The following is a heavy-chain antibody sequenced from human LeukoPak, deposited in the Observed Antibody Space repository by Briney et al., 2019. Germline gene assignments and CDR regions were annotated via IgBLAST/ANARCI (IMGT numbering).Heavy chain of an antibody. J-gene: IGHJ6*03. V-gene: IGHV4-39*07. Sequence: SETLSLTCTVSGGSISSSSYYWGWIRQPPGKGLEWIGEINHSGSTNYNPSLKSRVTISVDTSKNQFSLKLTSVTAADTAVYYCARAPGARYCTGVSCYTYYYYLDVWDKGTTVPVSS. CDR3: ARAPGARYCTGVSCYTYYYYLDV. D-gene: IGHD2-15*01. CDR2: INHSGST. CDR1: GGSISSSSYY.